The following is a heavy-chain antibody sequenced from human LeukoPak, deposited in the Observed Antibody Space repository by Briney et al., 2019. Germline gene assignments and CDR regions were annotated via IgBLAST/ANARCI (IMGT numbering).Heavy chain of an antibody. J-gene: IGHJ6*02. Sequence: ASVKVSCKASGYTFTGYYIHWVRQAPGQGLEWMGWINPNSGGTNYAQKFQGRVTMTRDTSISTAYMELSRLRSDDTAVYYCARDTYYYGSGSYGVGNYYYGMDVWGQGTTVTVSS. CDR1: GYTFTGYY. V-gene: IGHV1-2*02. CDR2: INPNSGGT. D-gene: IGHD3-10*01. CDR3: ARDTYYYGSGSYGVGNYYYGMDV.